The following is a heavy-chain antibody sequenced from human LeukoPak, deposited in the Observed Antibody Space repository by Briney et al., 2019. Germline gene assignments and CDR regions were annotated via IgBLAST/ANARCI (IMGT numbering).Heavy chain of an antibody. CDR1: GGSFSGYY. D-gene: IGHD1-26*01. CDR3: ARGGNYWPQWWFDP. CDR2: INHSGST. V-gene: IGHV4-34*01. Sequence: PSETLSLTCAVYGGSFSGYYWSWIRQPPGKGLEWIGEINHSGSTNYNPSLKSRVTISVDTSKNQFSLEPNSVTPADTAVYYCARGGNYWPQWWFDPWGRGTLVSVSS. J-gene: IGHJ5*02.